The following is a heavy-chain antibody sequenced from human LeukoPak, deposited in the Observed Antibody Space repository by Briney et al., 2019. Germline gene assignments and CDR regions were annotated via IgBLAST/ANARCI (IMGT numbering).Heavy chain of an antibody. CDR2: ISGSGGST. CDR1: GFTFSSYA. J-gene: IGHJ4*02. D-gene: IGHD3-22*01. CDR3: ARRSPYYYDSSGYCDY. V-gene: IGHV3-23*01. Sequence: PGGSLRLSCAASGFTFSSYAMSWVRQAPGKGLEWVSAISGSGGSTYYADSVKGRFTISRDNSKNTLYLQMNSLRAEDTAVYYCARRSPYYYDSSGYCDYWGQGTLVTVSS.